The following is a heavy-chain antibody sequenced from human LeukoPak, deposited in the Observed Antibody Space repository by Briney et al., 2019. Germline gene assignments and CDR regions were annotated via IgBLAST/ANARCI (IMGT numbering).Heavy chain of an antibody. CDR2: IKHDGSEK. CDR1: EFTFSNYW. CDR3: AKAATTVTPWWFDP. V-gene: IGHV3-7*03. J-gene: IGHJ5*02. Sequence: GGSLRLSCAASEFTFSNYWMSWVRQAPGKGLEWVANIKHDGSEKSYVDSVKGRFIISRDNAKNSLYLQMNSLRAEDTAVYYCAKAATTVTPWWFDPWGQGTLVTVSS. D-gene: IGHD4-11*01.